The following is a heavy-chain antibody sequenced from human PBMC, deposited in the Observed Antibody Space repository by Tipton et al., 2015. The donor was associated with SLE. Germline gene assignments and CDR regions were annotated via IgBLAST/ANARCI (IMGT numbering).Heavy chain of an antibody. J-gene: IGHJ4*02. CDR1: GFSFSSYA. D-gene: IGHD3-9*01. Sequence: SLRLSCAASGFSFSSYAMSWVRQAPGKGLEWVSTIGGSGGSTYYADSVKVRFTISRDNSKNTLYLQMNSLRAEDTAVYYCAKESVGYNILTGYDYWGQGTLVTDSS. V-gene: IGHV3-23*01. CDR3: AKESVGYNILTGYDY. CDR2: IGGSGGST.